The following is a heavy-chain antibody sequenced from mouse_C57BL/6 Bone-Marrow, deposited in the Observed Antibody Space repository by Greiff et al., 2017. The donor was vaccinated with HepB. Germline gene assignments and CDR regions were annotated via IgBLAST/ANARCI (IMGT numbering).Heavy chain of an antibody. Sequence: VQLKESGPELVKPGASVKIPCKASGYTFTDYNMHWVKQSHGKSLEWIGDINPNNGGTIYNQKFKGKATLTVDKSSSTAYMELRSLTSEDTAVYYCARPNYSYYYAMDYWGQGTSVTVSS. V-gene: IGHV1-18*01. CDR2: INPNNGGT. CDR3: ARPNYSYYYAMDY. CDR1: GYTFTDYN. D-gene: IGHD2-1*01. J-gene: IGHJ4*01.